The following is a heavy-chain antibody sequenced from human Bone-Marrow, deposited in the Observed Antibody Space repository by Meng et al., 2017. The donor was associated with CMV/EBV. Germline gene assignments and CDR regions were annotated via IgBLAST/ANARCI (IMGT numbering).Heavy chain of an antibody. CDR3: ARSTSYCGGDCYSLFDY. CDR1: GFTFSNAW. CDR2: TRNKANSYTT. Sequence: GESLKISCAASGFTFSNAWMSWVRQAPGKGLEWVGRTRNKANSYTTEYAASVKGRFTISRDDSKNSLYLQMNSLKTEDTAVYYCARSTSYCGGDCYSLFDYWGQGTLVTVSS. D-gene: IGHD2-21*01. J-gene: IGHJ4*02. V-gene: IGHV3-72*01.